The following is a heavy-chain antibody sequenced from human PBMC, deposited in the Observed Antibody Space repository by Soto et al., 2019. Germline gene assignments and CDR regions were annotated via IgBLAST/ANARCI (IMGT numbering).Heavy chain of an antibody. CDR3: AKGPQQWPAKYYFDH. J-gene: IGHJ4*02. CDR2: ISYDGSNK. CDR1: GFTFSSYG. V-gene: IGHV3-30*18. Sequence: QVQLVESGGGVVQPGRSLRLSCAASGFTFSSYGMHWVRQAPGKGLEWVAVISYDGSNKYYADSVKGRFTISRDNSKNTLYLQMNSLRAEDTAVYYCAKGPQQWPAKYYFDHWGQGTLVTVSS. D-gene: IGHD6-19*01.